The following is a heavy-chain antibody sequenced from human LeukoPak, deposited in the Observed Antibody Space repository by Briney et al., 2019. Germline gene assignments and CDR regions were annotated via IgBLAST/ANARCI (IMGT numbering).Heavy chain of an antibody. Sequence: GGSLRLSCSASGFTFSTYAMHWVRQAPGKGLEYVSAISSNGGATYYADSVKGRFTISRDNSKNALYLQMSSLRAEDTAVYYCVKVALAYCGGDCYSDYWGQGTLVTVSS. V-gene: IGHV3-64D*09. CDR1: GFTFSTYA. J-gene: IGHJ4*02. CDR2: ISSNGGAT. CDR3: VKVALAYCGGDCYSDY. D-gene: IGHD2-21*02.